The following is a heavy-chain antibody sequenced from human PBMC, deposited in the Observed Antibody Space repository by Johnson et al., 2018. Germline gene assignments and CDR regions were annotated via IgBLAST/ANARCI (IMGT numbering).Heavy chain of an antibody. Sequence: QVQLQESGPGLVKPSETLSLTCTVSGGSISSYYWSWIRQPPGKGLEWIGYIYYSGSTNYNPSLKSRVTISVDTSKNQFSLKLSSVTAADTAVYYCARGTDRCSGGSCYLTYGMDVWGQGTTVTVSS. CDR1: GGSISSYY. V-gene: IGHV4-59*01. D-gene: IGHD2-15*01. CDR2: IYYSGST. J-gene: IGHJ6*02. CDR3: ARGTDRCSGGSCYLTYGMDV.